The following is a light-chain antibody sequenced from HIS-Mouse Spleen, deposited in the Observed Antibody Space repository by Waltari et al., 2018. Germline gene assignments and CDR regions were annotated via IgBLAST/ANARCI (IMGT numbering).Light chain of an antibody. CDR3: QAWDSSTDVV. Sequence: SYELTQPPSVSVSPGQTASITCSGGKLGDKYACWYQQKPGQSPVLVIYQDSKRPSGIPERFSGSNSGNTATLTISGTQAMDEADYYCQAWDSSTDVVFGGGTK. CDR1: KLGDKY. CDR2: QDS. J-gene: IGLJ2*01. V-gene: IGLV3-1*01.